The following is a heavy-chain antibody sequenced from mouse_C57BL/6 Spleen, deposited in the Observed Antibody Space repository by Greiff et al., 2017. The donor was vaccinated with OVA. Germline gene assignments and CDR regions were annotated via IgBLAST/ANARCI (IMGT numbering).Heavy chain of an antibody. CDR2: IDPETGGT. CDR1: GYTFTDYE. J-gene: IGHJ2*01. Sequence: LQESGAELVRPGASVTLSCKASGYTFTDYEMHWVKQTPVHGLEWIGAIDPETGGTAYNQKFKGKAILTADKSSSTAYMELRSLTSEDSAVYYCTLTGNYFDYWGQGTTLTVSS. V-gene: IGHV1-15*01. D-gene: IGHD4-1*01. CDR3: TLTGNYFDY.